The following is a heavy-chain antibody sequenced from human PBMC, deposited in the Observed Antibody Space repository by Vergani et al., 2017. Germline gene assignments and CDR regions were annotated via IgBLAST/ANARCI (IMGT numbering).Heavy chain of an antibody. D-gene: IGHD6-19*01. CDR1: GGTFSSYT. V-gene: IGHV1-69*18. J-gene: IGHJ3*02. CDR3: SRDKTVAVSKDAFDI. CDR2: IIPIFGTA. Sequence: QVKLVQSGAEVKKPGSSVKVSCKASGGTFSSYTISWVRQAPGPGLEWMGRIIPIFGTANYAQKFQGRVTITADEATSTAYMDLGSLRSDETAVYYCSRDKTVAVSKDAFDIWGQGTMVTVSS.